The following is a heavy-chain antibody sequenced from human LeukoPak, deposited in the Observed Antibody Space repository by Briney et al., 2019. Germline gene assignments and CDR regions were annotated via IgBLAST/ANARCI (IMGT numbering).Heavy chain of an antibody. CDR3: ARGTGNHDDY. D-gene: IGHD1-1*01. CDR2: IIPNSGGT. V-gene: IGHV1-2*02. J-gene: IGHJ4*02. CDR1: GYTFTGYY. Sequence: ASVKVSCKASGYTFTGYYIHWVRQAPGQGLEWMGWIIPNSGGTNYAQKFQGRVTMTRDTSISTAYMELSSLRAEDTAVYYCARGTGNHDDYWGQGTLVTVSS.